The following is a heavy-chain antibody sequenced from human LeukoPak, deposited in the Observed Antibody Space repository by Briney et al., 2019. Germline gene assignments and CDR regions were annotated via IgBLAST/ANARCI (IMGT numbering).Heavy chain of an antibody. CDR3: ARDQFGPMVRGVGFDY. CDR2: ISSSSSYI. V-gene: IGHV3-21*01. J-gene: IGHJ4*02. CDR1: GFTFSSYS. Sequence: GGSLRLSCAASGFTFSSYSMNWVRQAPGKGLEWVSSISSSSSYIYYADSVKGRFTISRDNAKNSLYLQMNSLRAEDTAVYYCARDQFGPMVRGVGFDYWGQGTLVTVSS. D-gene: IGHD3-10*01.